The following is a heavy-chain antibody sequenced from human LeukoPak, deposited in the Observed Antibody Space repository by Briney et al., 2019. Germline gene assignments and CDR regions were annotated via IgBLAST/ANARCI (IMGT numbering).Heavy chain of an antibody. CDR3: ARDADASDFWSGYHG. Sequence: SETLSLTCAVSGGSISSSNWWSWVRQPPGKGLEWIGEIYHSGSTNYNPSLKSRVTISVDKSKNQFSLKLSSVTAADTAVYYCARDADASDFWSGYHGWGQGTLVTVSS. V-gene: IGHV4-4*02. J-gene: IGHJ4*02. CDR2: IYHSGST. D-gene: IGHD3-3*01. CDR1: GGSISSSNW.